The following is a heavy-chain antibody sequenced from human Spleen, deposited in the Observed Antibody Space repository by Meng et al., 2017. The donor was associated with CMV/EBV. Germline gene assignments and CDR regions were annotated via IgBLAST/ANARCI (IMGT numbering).Heavy chain of an antibody. CDR1: GGSFSTYY. CDR2: INHSGST. V-gene: IGHV4-34*01. J-gene: IGHJ5*02. D-gene: IGHD1-26*01. CDR3: ARAQGGWFDP. Sequence: SETLSLTCAVYGGSFSTYYWSWIRQPPGKGLEWIGEINHSGSTNYNPSLKSRVTISVDTSKNHFSLKLSSVTAADTAVYYCARAQGGWFDPWGQGTLVTVSS.